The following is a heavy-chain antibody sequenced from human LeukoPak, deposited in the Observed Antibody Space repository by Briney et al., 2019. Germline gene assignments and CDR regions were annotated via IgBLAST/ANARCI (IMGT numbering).Heavy chain of an antibody. D-gene: IGHD3-10*01. Sequence: SETLSLTCTVSGGSISSDYWQWIRQPPGKGLEWIGYIYNSGSNNYNPSLKSRVTISIDMSKNQFSLKLTSVTAADTAVYYCETRGYWGQGTLVTVSS. CDR3: ETRGY. CDR2: IYNSGSN. V-gene: IGHV4-59*08. J-gene: IGHJ4*02. CDR1: GGSISSDY.